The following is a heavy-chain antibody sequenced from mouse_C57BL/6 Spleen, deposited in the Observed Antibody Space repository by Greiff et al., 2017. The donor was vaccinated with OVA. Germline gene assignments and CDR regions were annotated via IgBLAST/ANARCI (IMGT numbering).Heavy chain of an antibody. V-gene: IGHV1-59*01. CDR1: GYTFTSYW. D-gene: IGHD3-3*01. J-gene: IGHJ1*03. CDR2: IDPSDSYT. Sequence: QVQLQQPGAELVRPGTSVKLSCKASGYTFTSYWMHWVKQRPGQGLEWIGVIDPSDSYTNYNQKFKGKATLTVDTSSSTAYMQLSSLTSEDSAVYYCARRGPRYVDVWGTGTTVTVSS. CDR3: ARRGPRYVDV.